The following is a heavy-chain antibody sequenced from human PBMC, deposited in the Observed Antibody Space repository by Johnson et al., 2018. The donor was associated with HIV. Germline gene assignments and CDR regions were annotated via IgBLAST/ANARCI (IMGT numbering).Heavy chain of an antibody. CDR2: ISDDGSNK. CDR1: GFTFRSYG. Sequence: QMQLVESGGGLVKPGGSLRLSCAASGFTFRSYGMHWVRQAPGKGLEWVAVISDDGSNKYYADSVKGRFTISRDNSKNTLYLQMNSLRVEDTAVYYCASGVYSSSWSWDVAFDIWGQGTMVTVSS. V-gene: IGHV3-30*03. CDR3: ASGVYSSSWSWDVAFDI. J-gene: IGHJ3*02. D-gene: IGHD6-13*01.